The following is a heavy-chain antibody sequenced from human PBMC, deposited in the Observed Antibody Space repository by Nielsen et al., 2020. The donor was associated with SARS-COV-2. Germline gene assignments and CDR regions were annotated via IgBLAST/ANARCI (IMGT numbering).Heavy chain of an antibody. V-gene: IGHV3-11*05. D-gene: IGHD5-12*01. CDR3: ARGPIVASGYDSYNWFDP. Sequence: GESLKISCAASGFTFSDYYMSWIRQAPGKGLEWVSYISSSSSYTNYADSVKGRFTISRDNAKNSLYLQMNSLRAEDTAVYYCARGPIVASGYDSYNWFDPWCQGTLVTVSS. CDR2: ISSSSSYT. J-gene: IGHJ5*02. CDR1: GFTFSDYY.